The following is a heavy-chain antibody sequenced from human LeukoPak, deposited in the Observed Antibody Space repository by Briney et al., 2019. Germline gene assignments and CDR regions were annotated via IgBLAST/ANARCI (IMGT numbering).Heavy chain of an antibody. Sequence: GASGRLSCKASGGTVTSYAISWVRQAPGQGREWRGGIIPIFCTANYAQKFQRRVTITTHESTSTAYLELSSLRSEDTAVYYRAMAIVRYDAFDIWGQGTMVTVSS. J-gene: IGHJ3*02. V-gene: IGHV1-69*05. CDR1: GGTVTSYA. D-gene: IGHD1-26*01. CDR3: AMAIVRYDAFDI. CDR2: IIPIFCTA.